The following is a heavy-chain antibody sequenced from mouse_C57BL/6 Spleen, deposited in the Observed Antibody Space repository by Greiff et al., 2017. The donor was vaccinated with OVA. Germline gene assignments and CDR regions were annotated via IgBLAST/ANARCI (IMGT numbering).Heavy chain of an antibody. D-gene: IGHD2-2*01. J-gene: IGHJ1*03. CDR1: GYTFTSYW. CDR3: ANFYYGSHWYFDV. Sequence: QVQLQQSGAELVKPGASVKLSCKASGYTFTSYWMHWVKQRPGQGLEWIGMIHPNSGSTNYNEKFKSKATLTVDKSSSTAYMQLSSLTSEDSAVYYCANFYYGSHWYFDVWGTGTTVTVSS. V-gene: IGHV1-64*01. CDR2: IHPNSGST.